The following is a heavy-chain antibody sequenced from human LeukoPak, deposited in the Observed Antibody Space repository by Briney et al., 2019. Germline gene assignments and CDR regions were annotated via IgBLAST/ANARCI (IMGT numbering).Heavy chain of an antibody. Sequence: GASVKVSCRASGYTFTSYYMHWVRQAPGQGLEWMGIINPSGGSTSYAQKFQGRVTMTRDMSTSTVYMELSSLRSEDTAVYYCARSPSNGYHFDYWGQGTLVTVSS. D-gene: IGHD3-16*02. J-gene: IGHJ4*02. CDR1: GYTFTSYY. CDR3: ARSPSNGYHFDY. CDR2: INPSGGST. V-gene: IGHV1-46*01.